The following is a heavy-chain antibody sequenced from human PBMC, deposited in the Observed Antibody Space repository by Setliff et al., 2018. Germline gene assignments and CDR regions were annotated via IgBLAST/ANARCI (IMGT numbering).Heavy chain of an antibody. D-gene: IGHD2-15*01. Sequence: SETLSLTCSVSGDSISSSSYYWGWIRQPPGKGLEWIGSINYSGITYNSPSLKSRVIVSVDTSKNQFSLKLSSVTAADTAVYYCARLPGYCNGGNCYGYYTFDIWGQGTMVTVSS. CDR1: GDSISSSSYY. V-gene: IGHV4-39*01. CDR2: INYSGIT. J-gene: IGHJ3*02. CDR3: ARLPGYCNGGNCYGYYTFDI.